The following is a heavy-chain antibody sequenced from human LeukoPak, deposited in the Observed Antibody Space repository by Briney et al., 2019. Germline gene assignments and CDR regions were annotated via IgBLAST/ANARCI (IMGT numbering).Heavy chain of an antibody. CDR1: GLTFSTYA. Sequence: GGSLRFSCALSGLTFSTYAMSWVRQAQGKGLEWDSSIRARGGSTNYADYVKGRFTISRDNSKNTLYLQMNSLRAEDTAVYYCAKDRGHCSSTSCPLSAFDIWGQGTMVTVSS. D-gene: IGHD2-2*01. CDR2: IRARGGST. J-gene: IGHJ3*02. V-gene: IGHV3-23*01. CDR3: AKDRGHCSSTSCPLSAFDI.